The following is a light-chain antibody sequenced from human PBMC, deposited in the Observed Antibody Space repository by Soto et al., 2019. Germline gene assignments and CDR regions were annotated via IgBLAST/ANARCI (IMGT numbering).Light chain of an antibody. CDR2: GAS. Sequence: EVVMAQSPAPLAVSPGERVTLSCRASQSVSSNLAWYPQKPGQAPRLLIYGASTRATGIPARFSGSGSGTEFTLTISSLQSEDFAVYYCQQLRAFGQGTKVDIK. CDR3: QQLRA. J-gene: IGKJ1*01. V-gene: IGKV3-15*01. CDR1: QSVSSN.